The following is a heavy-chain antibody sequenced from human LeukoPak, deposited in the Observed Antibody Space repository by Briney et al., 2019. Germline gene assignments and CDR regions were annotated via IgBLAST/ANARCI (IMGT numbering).Heavy chain of an antibody. J-gene: IGHJ6*04. CDR1: GFTFSDYW. V-gene: IGHV3-21*01. CDR2: ISSSSSYI. CDR3: ARDRGSSAMDV. D-gene: IGHD6-13*01. Sequence: GGSLRLSCVASGFTFSDYWMSWVRQAPGKGLEWVSSISSSSSYIYYADSVKGRFTISRDNAKNSLYLQMNSLRAEDTAVYYCARDRGSSAMDVWGKGTTVTVSS.